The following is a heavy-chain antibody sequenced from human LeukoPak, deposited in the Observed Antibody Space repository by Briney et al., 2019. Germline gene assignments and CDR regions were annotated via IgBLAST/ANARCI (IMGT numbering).Heavy chain of an antibody. CDR1: GLTGSHNY. J-gene: IGHJ5*02. CDR3: IVFGDSNH. Sequence: GGSLRLSCAASGLTGSHNYVSWARQAPGKGLEWVSAIHTSGDTCYADSVKGRFTISRDTSKNTLYLQINSLRVEDTAVYYCIVFGDSNHWGQGTLVTVSS. CDR2: IHTSGDT. D-gene: IGHD4-17*01. V-gene: IGHV3-53*01.